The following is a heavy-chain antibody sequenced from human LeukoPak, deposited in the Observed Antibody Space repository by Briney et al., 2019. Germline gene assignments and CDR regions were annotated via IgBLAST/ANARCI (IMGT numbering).Heavy chain of an antibody. CDR1: GYTLTELS. CDR2: FDPEDGET. D-gene: IGHD3-22*01. J-gene: IGHJ1*01. Sequence: GASVKVSCKVSGYTLTELSMHWVRQAPGKGLEWMGGFDPEDGETIYAQKFQGRVTITADESTSTAYMELSSLRSEDTAVYYCARDGYYYDSSGYYHENAEYFQHWGQGTLVTVSS. CDR3: ARDGYYYDSSGYYHENAEYFQH. V-gene: IGHV1-24*01.